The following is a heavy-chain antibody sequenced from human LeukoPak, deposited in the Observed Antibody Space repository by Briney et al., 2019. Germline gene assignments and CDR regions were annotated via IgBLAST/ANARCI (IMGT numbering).Heavy chain of an antibody. CDR2: IYTSEST. J-gene: IGHJ4*02. Sequence: PSETLSLTCTVSGGSISSGSYYWSWIRQPAGNGLEWIGRIYTSESTNYNPSLKSRVTISVDTSKNQFSLKLSSVTAADTAVYYCARSEQGELLRWGQGTLVTVSS. CDR3: ARSEQGELLR. V-gene: IGHV4-61*02. D-gene: IGHD1-26*01. CDR1: GGSISSGSYY.